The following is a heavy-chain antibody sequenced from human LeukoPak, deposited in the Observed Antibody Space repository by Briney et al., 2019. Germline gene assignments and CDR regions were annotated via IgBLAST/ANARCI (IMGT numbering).Heavy chain of an antibody. Sequence: VASVKVSCKASGYTFTSYGISWVRQAPGQGLEWMGWISAYNGNTNYAQKLQGRVTMTTDTSTSTAYMELRSLRSDDTAVYYCARDLYSRYSGSYLAGAFDIWGQGTMVTVSS. D-gene: IGHD1-26*01. CDR3: ARDLYSRYSGSYLAGAFDI. V-gene: IGHV1-18*01. CDR2: ISAYNGNT. J-gene: IGHJ3*02. CDR1: GYTFTSYG.